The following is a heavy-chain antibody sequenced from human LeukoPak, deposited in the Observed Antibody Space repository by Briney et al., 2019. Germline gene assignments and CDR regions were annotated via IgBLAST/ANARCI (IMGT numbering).Heavy chain of an antibody. CDR2: ISSSSSYI. J-gene: IGHJ4*02. D-gene: IGHD1-26*01. V-gene: IGHV3-21*01. CDR3: ARNHNTGIVGAFDY. CDR1: GFTFSSYS. Sequence: GGSLRLSCAASGFTFSSYSMNWVRQAPGKGLEWVSSISSSSSYIYYADSVKGRFTISRDNAKNSLYLQMNSLRAEDTAVYYCARNHNTGIVGAFDYWGQGTLVTVSS.